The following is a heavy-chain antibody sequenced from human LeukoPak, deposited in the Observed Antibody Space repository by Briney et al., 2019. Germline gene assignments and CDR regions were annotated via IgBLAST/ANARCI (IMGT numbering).Heavy chain of an antibody. CDR3: ARGVGYPRVWFDP. V-gene: IGHV1-69*13. CDR1: GGTFSSYA. D-gene: IGHD5-12*01. Sequence: GASVKVSCKASGGTFSSYAISWVRQAPGQGLEWMGGIIPIFGTANYAQKFQGRVTIAADESTSTAYMGLSSLRSEDTAVYYCARGVGYPRVWFDPWGQGTLVTVSS. CDR2: IIPIFGTA. J-gene: IGHJ5*02.